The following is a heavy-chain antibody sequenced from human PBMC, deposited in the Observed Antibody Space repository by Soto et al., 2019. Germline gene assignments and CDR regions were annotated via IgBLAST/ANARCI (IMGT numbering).Heavy chain of an antibody. D-gene: IGHD3-9*01. CDR1: GYSFTSYG. V-gene: IGHV1-18*04. CDR2: ISGYNGNT. CDR3: ARPRFPSYADTVYYYFDY. J-gene: IGHJ4*02. Sequence: ASVKVSCKASGYSFTSYGISWVRQAPGQGPEWMGWISGYNGNTNHPQSLQGRVTMTTDTSRNTAYMELRSLRSDDTAVYYCARPRFPSYADTVYYYFDYWGQGTLVTVSS.